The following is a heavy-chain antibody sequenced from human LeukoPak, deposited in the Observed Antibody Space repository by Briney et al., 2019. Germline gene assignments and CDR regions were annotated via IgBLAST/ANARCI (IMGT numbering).Heavy chain of an antibody. J-gene: IGHJ3*02. V-gene: IGHV3-21*01. CDR3: ARAGTMRLRSGELSLLANPRIGAFDI. CDR2: ISSSSSYI. D-gene: IGHD3-16*02. Sequence: GGSLRLSCAASGFTFSSYSMNWVRQAPGKGLEWVSSISSSSSYIYYADSVKGRFTISRDNAKNSLYLQMNSLRAEDTAVYYCARAGTMRLRSGELSLLANPRIGAFDIWGQGTMVTVSS. CDR1: GFTFSSYS.